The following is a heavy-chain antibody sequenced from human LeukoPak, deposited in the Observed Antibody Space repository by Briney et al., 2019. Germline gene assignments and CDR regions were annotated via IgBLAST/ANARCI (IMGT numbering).Heavy chain of an antibody. Sequence: TGGSLRLSCAASGFTFSSYAMSWVRLAPGKGLEWVSAISGSGGSTYYADSVKGRFTISRDNSKNTLYLQMNSLRAEDTAVYYCAKDLNFKSGFDPWGQGTLVTVSS. J-gene: IGHJ5*02. CDR2: ISGSGGST. V-gene: IGHV3-23*01. CDR1: GFTFSSYA. D-gene: IGHD1-1*01. CDR3: AKDLNFKSGFDP.